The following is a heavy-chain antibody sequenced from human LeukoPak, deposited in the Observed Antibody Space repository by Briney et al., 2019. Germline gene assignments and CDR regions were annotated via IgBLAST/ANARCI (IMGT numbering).Heavy chain of an antibody. CDR2: IYPGDSDT. D-gene: IGHD2-21*02. J-gene: IGHJ4*02. CDR1: GYSFTGYW. Sequence: GESLQISCKGSGYSFTGYWIGWVRQMPGKGLEWMGIIYPGDSDTRYSPSFQGQVTISADKSISTAYLQWSSLKASDTAMYYCARGAYCGGDCYCFDYWGQGTLVTVSS. V-gene: IGHV5-51*01. CDR3: ARGAYCGGDCYCFDY.